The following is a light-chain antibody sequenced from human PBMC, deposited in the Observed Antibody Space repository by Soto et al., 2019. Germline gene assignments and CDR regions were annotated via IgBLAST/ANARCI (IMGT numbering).Light chain of an antibody. J-gene: IGKJ4*01. CDR3: QQSYSTPLT. V-gene: IGKV1-39*01. CDR1: QSISSN. Sequence: DIQMTQSPPSLSASVGDRVTITCRASQSISSNLNWYQQKPGKAPKLLIYAASNLQSGVPSRFSGSGSGTDFTLTISSLQPEDFATYYCQQSYSTPLTFGGGTKVEIK. CDR2: AAS.